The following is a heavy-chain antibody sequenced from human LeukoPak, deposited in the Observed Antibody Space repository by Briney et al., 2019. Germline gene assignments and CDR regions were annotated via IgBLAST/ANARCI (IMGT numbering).Heavy chain of an antibody. Sequence: SQTLSLTCAISGDSVSSNSAAWNWIRQSPSSGLEWLGRTYYRSKWYNDYAVSVKSRITINPDTSKNQFSLQLNSVTPEDTAVYYCAREERYYDSSGYYIGLNYWGQGTLVTVSS. CDR1: GDSVSSNSAA. CDR2: TYYRSKWYN. J-gene: IGHJ4*02. D-gene: IGHD3-22*01. CDR3: AREERYYDSSGYYIGLNY. V-gene: IGHV6-1*01.